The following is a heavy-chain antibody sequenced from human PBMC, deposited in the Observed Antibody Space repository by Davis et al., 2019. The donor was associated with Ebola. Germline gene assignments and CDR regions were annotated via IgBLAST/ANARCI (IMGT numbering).Heavy chain of an antibody. Sequence: GESLKISCAASGFTFSSYAMNWVRQAPGKGLEWVSYISSSGSTIYYADSVKGRFTISRDNAKNSLYLQMNSLRAEDTAVYYCARDKVEYQLLYYYYGMDVWDQGTTVTVSS. D-gene: IGHD2-2*01. CDR2: ISSSGSTI. V-gene: IGHV3-48*03. J-gene: IGHJ6*02. CDR3: ARDKVEYQLLYYYYGMDV. CDR1: GFTFSSYA.